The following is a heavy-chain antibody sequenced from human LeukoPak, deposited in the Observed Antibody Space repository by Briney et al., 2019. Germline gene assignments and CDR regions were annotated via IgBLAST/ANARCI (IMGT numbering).Heavy chain of an antibody. CDR3: AKVGGYYDILTGPFDY. CDR1: GFTFSSYG. D-gene: IGHD3-9*01. CDR2: IRYDGSNK. Sequence: GGSLRLSCAASGFTFSSYGMHWVRQAPGKGLEWVAFIRYDGSNKYYADSVKGRFTISRDNSKNTLYLQMNSLRAEDTAVYYCAKVGGYYDILTGPFDYWGQGTLVTVSS. J-gene: IGHJ4*02. V-gene: IGHV3-30*02.